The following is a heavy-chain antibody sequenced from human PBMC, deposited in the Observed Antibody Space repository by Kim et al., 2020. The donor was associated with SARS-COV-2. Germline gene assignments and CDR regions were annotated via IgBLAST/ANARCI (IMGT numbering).Heavy chain of an antibody. D-gene: IGHD3-3*01. J-gene: IGHJ4*02. CDR2: IGHGGSA. CDR3: ARYDF. V-gene: IGHV4-34*01. Sequence: IGHGGSANYHPSLKSRVTISADTSNNQFSLKMNSVTAADTAIYYCARYDFWSRGTLVTVSS.